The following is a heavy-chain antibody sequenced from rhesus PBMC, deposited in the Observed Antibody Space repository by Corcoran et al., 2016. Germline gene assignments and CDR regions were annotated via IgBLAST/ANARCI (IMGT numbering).Heavy chain of an antibody. CDR3: ARLRSGDYYSFDY. V-gene: IGHV4S7*01. D-gene: IGHD3-34*01. J-gene: IGHJ4*01. Sequence: QVQLQESGPGVVKPSETLSLTCAVSGYSISSGYDWSWIRQPPGKGLEWIGYIYVSSGSTYYNPSLKSRVTISKDTSKNQFSLKLSSVTAADTAVYYCARLRSGDYYSFDYWGQGVLVTVSS. CDR2: IYVSSGST. CDR1: GYSISSGYD.